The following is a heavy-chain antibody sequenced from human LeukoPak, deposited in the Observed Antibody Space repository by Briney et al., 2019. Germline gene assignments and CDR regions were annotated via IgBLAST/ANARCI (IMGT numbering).Heavy chain of an antibody. CDR3: ARATYYYDSSGYLAQNWFDP. V-gene: IGHV4-31*03. Sequence: SETLSLTCTVSGGSISSGGYYWSWIRQHPGKGLEWIGYIYYSGRTYYNPSLKSRVTISVDTSKNQFSLKLSSVTAADTAVYYCARATYYYDSSGYLAQNWFDPWGQGTLVTVSS. D-gene: IGHD3-22*01. J-gene: IGHJ5*02. CDR1: GGSISSGGYY. CDR2: IYYSGRT.